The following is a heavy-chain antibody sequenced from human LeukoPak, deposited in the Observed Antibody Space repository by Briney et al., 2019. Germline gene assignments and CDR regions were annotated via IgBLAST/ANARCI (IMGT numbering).Heavy chain of an antibody. V-gene: IGHV3-23*01. CDR3: ASQDWGVLKY. J-gene: IGHJ4*02. CDR2: IGGSGGST. CDR1: GFTLSSYG. Sequence: PGGSLRLSCAASGFTLSSYGWSWVRQAPGKGLEWVSAIGGSGGSTYYADSVKGRFTISRDNSKNTLCLQMNSLRAEDTAVYYCASQDWGVLKYWGQGTRVTVSS. D-gene: IGHD3-10*01.